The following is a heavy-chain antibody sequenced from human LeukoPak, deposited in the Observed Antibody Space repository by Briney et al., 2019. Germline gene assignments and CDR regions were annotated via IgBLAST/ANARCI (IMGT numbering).Heavy chain of an antibody. D-gene: IGHD6-13*01. V-gene: IGHV3-30*18. CDR1: GFTFSSYG. J-gene: IGHJ6*04. CDR2: ISYDGSNK. Sequence: GGSLRLSCAASGFTFSSYGMHWVRQAPGKGLEWVAVISYDGSNKYYADSVKGRFTISRDNSTNTLYLQMNSLRAEDTAVYYCAKDLTARSSVWGKGTTVTVSS. CDR3: AKDLTARSSV.